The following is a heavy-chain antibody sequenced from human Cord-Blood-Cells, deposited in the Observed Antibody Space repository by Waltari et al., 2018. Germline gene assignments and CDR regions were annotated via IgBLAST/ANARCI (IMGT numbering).Heavy chain of an antibody. D-gene: IGHD2-2*01. J-gene: IGHJ4*02. V-gene: IGHV1-69*01. CDR1: GGTFSSYA. CDR3: ARGGGPQLHYCSSTSCPFDY. Sequence: QVQLVQSGAEVKKPGSSVKVSCKASGGTFSSYAISWVRQAPGQGLEWMGDIIPILGTANYAQKFQGRVTITADESTSTAYMELSSLRSEDTAVYYCARGGGPQLHYCSSTSCPFDYWGQGTLVTVSS. CDR2: IIPILGTA.